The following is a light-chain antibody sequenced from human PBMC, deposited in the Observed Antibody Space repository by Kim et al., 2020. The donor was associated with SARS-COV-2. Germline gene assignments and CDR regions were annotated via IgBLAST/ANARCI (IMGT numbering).Light chain of an antibody. CDR2: GAS. V-gene: IGKV3-20*01. CDR3: QQYGASPPA. Sequence: SPGEGATLSCRASQSVSSSDVAWYQQKPGQAPSLLIYGASSRATGIPDRFSGSGSGTDFTLTISRLEPEDFALYYCQQYGASPPAFGQGTKVDIK. CDR1: QSVSSSD. J-gene: IGKJ1*01.